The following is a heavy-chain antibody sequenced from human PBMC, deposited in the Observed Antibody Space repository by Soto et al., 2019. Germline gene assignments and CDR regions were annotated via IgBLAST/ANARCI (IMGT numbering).Heavy chain of an antibody. D-gene: IGHD6-19*01. J-gene: IGHJ4*02. V-gene: IGHV3-21*01. Sequence: PGGSLRLSCATSGFTFSHYAMSWVRQAPGKGLEWVSSITSSSSYINYADSVKGRFTISRDNAKTSLYLQMNSLRAEDTAVYYCAREPDVSSGWYVDYWGQGTLVTVS. CDR1: GFTFSHYA. CDR2: ITSSSSYI. CDR3: AREPDVSSGWYVDY.